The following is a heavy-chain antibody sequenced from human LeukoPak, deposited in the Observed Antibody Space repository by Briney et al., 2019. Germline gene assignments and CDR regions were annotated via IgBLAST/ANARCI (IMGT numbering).Heavy chain of an antibody. CDR3: ARGGGPYSSSSIDY. D-gene: IGHD6-6*01. CDR1: GGSISSYY. V-gene: IGHV4-59*01. J-gene: IGHJ4*02. CDR2: IYYSGST. Sequence: SETLSLTCTVSGGSISSYYWSWIRQPPGKGLEWIGYIYYSGSTYYNPSLKSRVTISVDTSKNQFSLKLSSVTAADTAVYYCARGGGPYSSSSIDYWGQGTLVTVSS.